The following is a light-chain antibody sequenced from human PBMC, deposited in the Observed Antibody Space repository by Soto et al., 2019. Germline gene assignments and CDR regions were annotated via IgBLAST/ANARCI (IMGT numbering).Light chain of an antibody. CDR1: SSDVGGYNY. V-gene: IGLV2-14*03. CDR2: DVT. Sequence: QSVLNQPASVSGAPVQSITLSCTGTSSDVGGYNYVSWYQHHPGKAPKLIIYDVTNRPSGVSNPFSGSKSGNTASLTISGLQPEDEADYYCSSYTTSNTRQIVFGTGTKVTVL. J-gene: IGLJ1*01. CDR3: SSYTTSNTRQIV.